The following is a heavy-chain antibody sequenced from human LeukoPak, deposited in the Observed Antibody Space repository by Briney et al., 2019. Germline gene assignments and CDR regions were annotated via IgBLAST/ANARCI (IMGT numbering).Heavy chain of an antibody. CDR1: GYTFTGYY. CDR3: PRANPGYSSSWSPGVFDY. V-gene: IGHV1-2*02. CDR2: INPNSGGT. Sequence: ASVKVSCKASGYTFTGYYMHWVRQAPGQGLELMGWINPNSGGTNYAQKFQGRVTMTRDTPISTAYMELSRLRSDDPAVYYCPRANPGYSSSWSPGVFDYWGQGTLVTVSS. D-gene: IGHD6-13*01. J-gene: IGHJ4*02.